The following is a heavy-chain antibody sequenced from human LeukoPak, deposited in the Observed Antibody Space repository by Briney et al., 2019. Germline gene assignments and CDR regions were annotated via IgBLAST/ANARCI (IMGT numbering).Heavy chain of an antibody. J-gene: IGHJ4*02. CDR2: ISGSGGST. V-gene: IGHV3-23*01. CDR3: AKSSYYDASGYYREYYFDY. Sequence: GGSLRLSCAASGFTFSNYAMHWVRQAPGKGLEWVSSISGSGGSTYYADSVKGRFTISRDNSKNTLYLQMNSLRDEDTAVYYCAKSSYYDASGYYREYYFDYWGQGTLVTVSS. D-gene: IGHD3-22*01. CDR1: GFTFSNYA.